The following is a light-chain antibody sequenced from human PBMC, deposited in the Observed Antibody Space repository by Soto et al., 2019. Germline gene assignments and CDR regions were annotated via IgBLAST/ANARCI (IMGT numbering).Light chain of an antibody. J-gene: IGLJ2*01. CDR3: SSYSTSNTHVL. CDR1: TSDVGTYNY. CDR2: EVS. V-gene: IGLV2-14*01. Sequence: QPVLTQPASVSGSPGQSITISCTGATSDVGTYNYVSWYQHHPGKAPKLIIYEVSARPSGVSNRFSGSKSGSTASLTISGLQAEDEADYYCSSYSTSNTHVLFGGGTKLTVL.